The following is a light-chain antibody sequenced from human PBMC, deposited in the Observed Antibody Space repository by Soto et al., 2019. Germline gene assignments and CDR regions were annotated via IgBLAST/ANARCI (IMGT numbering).Light chain of an antibody. CDR2: AAS. J-gene: IGKJ1*01. V-gene: IGKV3-15*01. CDR1: QSVSSN. Sequence: ELVMTQSPATLSLSPGDRATLSCRASQSVSSNLAWYQQKPGQAPRVLIYAASTRATGIPDRFSGSGSGTEFTLTIRSLHSEDFGVYYCKQYDNWWTCGQGTKVDIK. CDR3: KQYDNWWT.